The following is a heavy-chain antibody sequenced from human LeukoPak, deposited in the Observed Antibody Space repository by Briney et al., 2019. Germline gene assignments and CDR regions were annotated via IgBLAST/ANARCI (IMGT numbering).Heavy chain of an antibody. CDR2: ISRSGTII. V-gene: IGHV3-48*03. Sequence: GGSLRLSCAASGFTFSGYEMNWVRQAPGKGLEWVSYISRSGTIISYADSVKGRFTTSRDNAKNSLYLQMNSLRAEDTAVYYCARERDDYYFDYWGQGTLVTVSS. J-gene: IGHJ4*02. CDR3: ARERDDYYFDY. CDR1: GFTFSGYE. D-gene: IGHD3-3*01.